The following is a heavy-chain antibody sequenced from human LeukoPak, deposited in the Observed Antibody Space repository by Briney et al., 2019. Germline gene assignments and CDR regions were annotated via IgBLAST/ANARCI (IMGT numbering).Heavy chain of an antibody. CDR2: IVPIFGTA. Sequence: GASVKVSCKASGGTFSSYAISWVRQAPGQGLEWMGGIVPIFGTANYAQKFQGRVTITTDESTSTAYMELSSLRSEDTAVYYCARATYYYDSSGYQAFDIWGQGTMVTVSS. D-gene: IGHD3-22*01. V-gene: IGHV1-69*05. J-gene: IGHJ3*02. CDR3: ARATYYYDSSGYQAFDI. CDR1: GGTFSSYA.